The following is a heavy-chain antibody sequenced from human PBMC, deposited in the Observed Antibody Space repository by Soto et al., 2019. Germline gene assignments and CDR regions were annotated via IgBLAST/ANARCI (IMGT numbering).Heavy chain of an antibody. V-gene: IGHV3-33*01. CDR1: GFTFSSYG. CDR3: ARDCSGGNCYYYGMDV. J-gene: IGHJ6*02. Sequence: GGSLRLSCAASGFTFSSYGMHWVRQAPGKGLEWVAVIWYDGSNKYYADSVKGRFTISRDNSKNTLYLQMNSLRAEDTAVYYCARDCSGGNCYYYGMDVWGQGTTVTVSS. CDR2: IWYDGSNK. D-gene: IGHD2-15*01.